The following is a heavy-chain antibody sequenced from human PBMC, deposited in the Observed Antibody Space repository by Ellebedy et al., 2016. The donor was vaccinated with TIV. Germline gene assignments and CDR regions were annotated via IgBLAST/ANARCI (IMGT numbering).Heavy chain of an antibody. CDR2: IKQDGSEK. D-gene: IGHD6-19*01. V-gene: IGHV3-7*01. CDR1: GFTFSSYW. J-gene: IGHJ4*02. CDR3: AKDVWGESGWYEADY. Sequence: GGSLRLXCAASGFTFSSYWMSWVRQAPGKGLEWVANIKQDGSEKYYVDSVKGRFTISRDNAKNSLYLQMNSLRAEDTAVYYCAKDVWGESGWYEADYWGQGTLVTVSS.